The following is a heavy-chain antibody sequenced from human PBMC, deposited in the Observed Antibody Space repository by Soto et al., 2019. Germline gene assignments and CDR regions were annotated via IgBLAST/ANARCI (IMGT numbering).Heavy chain of an antibody. V-gene: IGHV4-34*01. D-gene: IGHD6-6*01. Sequence: SETLSLTCAVYGGSFSGYYWSWIRQPPGKGLEWIGEINHSGSTNYNPSLKSRVTISVDTSKNQFSLKLSSVTAADTAVYYCARGPPGIAAHYNYYGMDVWGQGTTVTVSS. CDR2: INHSGST. J-gene: IGHJ6*02. CDR1: GGSFSGYY. CDR3: ARGPPGIAAHYNYYGMDV.